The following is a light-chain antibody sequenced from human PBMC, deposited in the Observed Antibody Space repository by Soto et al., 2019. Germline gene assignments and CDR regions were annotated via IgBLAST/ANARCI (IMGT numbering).Light chain of an antibody. CDR1: QSVSSNF. V-gene: IGKV3-20*01. J-gene: IGKJ1*01. Sequence: EIVLTQSPGTLSSSPGERATLSCRASQSVSSNFLAWYQQKPGQTPRLLIYGASSRATGIPDRFSGSGSGTDFSLTISRLEPEVFSVYYCQQYGSSPTFGQGTKVEMK. CDR3: QQYGSSPT. CDR2: GAS.